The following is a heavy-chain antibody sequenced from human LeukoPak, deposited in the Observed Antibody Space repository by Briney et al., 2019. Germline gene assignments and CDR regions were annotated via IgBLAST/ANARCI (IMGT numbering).Heavy chain of an antibody. D-gene: IGHD6-19*01. J-gene: IGHJ6*02. CDR1: GFTFSNYW. Sequence: GGSLRLSCAVSGFTFSNYWMYWVRQGPGKGLVWVSRLNGDGDYANYGDSVKGRFTISRDNAKNTLYLQMNSLRAEDTAVYYCVRGSNGWSGMDVWGQGTTVTVSS. V-gene: IGHV3-74*01. CDR2: LNGDGDYA. CDR3: VRGSNGWSGMDV.